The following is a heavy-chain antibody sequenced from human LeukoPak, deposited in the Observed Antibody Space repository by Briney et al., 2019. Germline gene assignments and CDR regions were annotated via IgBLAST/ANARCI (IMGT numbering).Heavy chain of an antibody. V-gene: IGHV3-21*01. CDR2: ISSGSTST. J-gene: IGHJ4*02. CDR3: ARYSGTYRDY. Sequence: PGGALRISFAAPGFTFSRHNMNWGRQAPGKGVEWVSSISSGSTSTLYADSVKGRFTISRDNAKNSLYLQMDRLRAEDTALYYCARYSGTYRDYWGQGTLVTVSS. CDR1: GFTFSRHN. D-gene: IGHD1-26*01.